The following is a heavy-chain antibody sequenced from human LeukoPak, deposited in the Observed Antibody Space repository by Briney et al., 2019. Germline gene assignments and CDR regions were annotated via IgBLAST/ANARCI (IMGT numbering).Heavy chain of an antibody. V-gene: IGHV3-73*01. CDR2: IRSKANNYAT. D-gene: IGHD3-16*01. Sequence: GGSLRLSCAASGFTISGSTIYWVRQASGKGLEWVGRIRSKANNYATAYATSVKGRFTISRDNSKSTLYLQMNSLRAEDTAVYYCANLNAPYWGNLDYWGQGTLVTVSS. J-gene: IGHJ4*02. CDR3: ANLNAPYWGNLDY. CDR1: GFTISGST.